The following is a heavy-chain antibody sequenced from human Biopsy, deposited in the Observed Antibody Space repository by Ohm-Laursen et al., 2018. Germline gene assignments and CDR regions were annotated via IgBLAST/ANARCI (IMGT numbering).Heavy chain of an antibody. D-gene: IGHD2-2*02. CDR3: AKARSGSSNSCYNY. J-gene: IGHJ4*02. CDR1: GFDFSDYS. Sequence: SLRLSCTASGFDFSDYSMSWVRQAPGKGLEWVSGISDSGGSTYYADSVKGRFTISRDNSKNTPYLEMNSLRAEDTAIYYCAKARSGSSNSCYNYWGQGTLVIVSS. CDR2: ISDSGGST. V-gene: IGHV3-23*01.